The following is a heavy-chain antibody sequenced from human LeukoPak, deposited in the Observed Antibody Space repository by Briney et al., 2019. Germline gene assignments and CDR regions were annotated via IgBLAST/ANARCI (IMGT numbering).Heavy chain of an antibody. J-gene: IGHJ4*02. Sequence: QVQLVESGGGVVQPGRSLRLSCAASGFTFSSYAMHWVRQATGQRPEWMGWINAGNVNTKYSQKFQGRVTITRDTSASTAYMELSSLRSEDTAVYYCARDLDSSSWYPDYWGQGTLVTVSS. D-gene: IGHD6-13*01. V-gene: IGHV1-3*01. CDR2: INAGNVNT. CDR3: ARDLDSSSWYPDY. CDR1: GFTFSSYA.